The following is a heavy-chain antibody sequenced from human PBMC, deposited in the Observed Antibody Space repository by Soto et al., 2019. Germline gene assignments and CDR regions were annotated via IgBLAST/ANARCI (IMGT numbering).Heavy chain of an antibody. D-gene: IGHD6-13*01. Sequence: ASVKVSCKASGGTFTTHTISWVRQAPGQGLEWMGIINPSGGSTSYAQKFQGRVTMTRDTSTSTVYMELSSLRSEDTAVYYCARAWGIAAAIDYWGQGTLVTVSS. CDR3: ARAWGIAAAIDY. CDR1: GGTFTTHT. CDR2: INPSGGST. V-gene: IGHV1-46*03. J-gene: IGHJ4*02.